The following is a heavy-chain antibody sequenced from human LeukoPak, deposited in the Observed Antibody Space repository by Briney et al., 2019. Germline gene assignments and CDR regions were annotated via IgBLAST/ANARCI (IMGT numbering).Heavy chain of an antibody. CDR1: GVSISRSDY. J-gene: IGHJ3*02. CDR3: AREVDVPSTSDGLDI. Sequence: SQTPSLTCTVSGVSISRSDYWSWIRQAPGKGLEWVGYIHYTGATYYNPSLKSRLTLSLDTSKNQFSLKLSSVTAADTAVYYCAREVDVPSTSDGLDIGGQGTVVTVSS. V-gene: IGHV4-31*03. CDR2: IHYTGAT. D-gene: IGHD3-10*02.